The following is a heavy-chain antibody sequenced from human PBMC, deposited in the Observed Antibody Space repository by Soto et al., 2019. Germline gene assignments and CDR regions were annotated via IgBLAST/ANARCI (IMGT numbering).Heavy chain of an antibody. V-gene: IGHV1-58*01. J-gene: IGHJ6*02. CDR1: GFTFTSSA. CDR2: IVVGSGNT. D-gene: IGHD3-3*01. Sequence: QMQLVQSGPEVKKPGTSVKVSCKASGFTFTSSAVQWVRQARGQRLEWIGWIVVGSGNTNYAQKFQERVTITRDMSTSTAYMELSSLRSEDTAVYYCAASHLEWLPPYYYYYGMDVWGQGTTVTVSS. CDR3: AASHLEWLPPYYYYYGMDV.